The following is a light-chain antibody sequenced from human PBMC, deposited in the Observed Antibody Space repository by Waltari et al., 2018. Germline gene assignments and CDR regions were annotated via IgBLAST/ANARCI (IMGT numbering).Light chain of an antibody. CDR3: QHFGSSPST. J-gene: IGKJ2*01. Sequence: EIVLTQSPGTLSLSPGERATLSCRASQSITSSYLAWYPQKPGQAPRLLIYGASYRATGVPDRFSGSGSGTDFTLTISRLEPEDFAVYYCQHFGSSPSTFGQGTKLEIK. V-gene: IGKV3-20*01. CDR1: QSITSSY. CDR2: GAS.